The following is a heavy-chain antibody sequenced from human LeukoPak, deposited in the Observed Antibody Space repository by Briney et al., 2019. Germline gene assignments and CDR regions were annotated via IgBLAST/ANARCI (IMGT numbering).Heavy chain of an antibody. Sequence: SVKVSCKASGYTFTSYGISWVRQAPGQGLEWMGRIIPILGIANYAQKFQGRVTITADKSTSTAYMELSSLRSEDTAVYYCASHDYGGNFDYWGQGTLVTVSS. CDR2: IIPILGIA. D-gene: IGHD4-23*01. V-gene: IGHV1-69*04. CDR1: GYTFTSYG. CDR3: ASHDYGGNFDY. J-gene: IGHJ4*02.